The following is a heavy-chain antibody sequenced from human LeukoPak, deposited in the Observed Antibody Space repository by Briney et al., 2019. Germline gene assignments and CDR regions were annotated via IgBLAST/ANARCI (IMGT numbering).Heavy chain of an antibody. CDR3: ARSKAHLSTSWYGNWFDP. CDR2: IYYSGST. CDR1: GGSISTYY. V-gene: IGHV4-59*08. D-gene: IGHD2-2*01. Sequence: PLETLSLTCTVSGGSISTYYWSWIRQPPGKGLEWIGYIYYSGSTNYNPSLKSRVTISLDTSKNQLSLKLSSVTAADTAVYYCARSKAHLSTSWYGNWFDPWGQGTLVTVSS. J-gene: IGHJ5*02.